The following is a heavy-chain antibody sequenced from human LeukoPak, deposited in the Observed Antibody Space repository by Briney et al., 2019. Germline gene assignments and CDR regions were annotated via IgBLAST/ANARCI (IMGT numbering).Heavy chain of an antibody. Sequence: GASVKVSCKASGYTFTSYGISWVRQAPGQGLEWMGWISAYNGNTNYAQKLQGRVTMTTDTSTSTAYMELRSLRSDDTAVYYCARVSWPRTYYYDSSGYYLIDYWGQGTLVTVSS. CDR2: ISAYNGNT. CDR1: GYTFTSYG. J-gene: IGHJ4*02. CDR3: ARVSWPRTYYYDSSGYYLIDY. V-gene: IGHV1-18*01. D-gene: IGHD3-22*01.